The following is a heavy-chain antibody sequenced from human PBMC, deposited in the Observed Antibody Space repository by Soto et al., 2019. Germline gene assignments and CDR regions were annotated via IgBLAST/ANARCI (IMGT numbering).Heavy chain of an antibody. CDR1: DASINSGGYY. CDR3: ARGLIVMLAGIEELINSHFDS. CDR2: IYYSGTT. D-gene: IGHD2-21*02. Sequence: PSETLSLTCTVPDASINSGGYYWSWIRQHPGKGLEWIGFIYYSGTTYYNPSLKSRVTTSVDTPKNQFSLRLSSVTAADTAVYYCARGLIVMLAGIEELINSHFDSWGQGTLVTVSS. J-gene: IGHJ4*02. V-gene: IGHV4-31*03.